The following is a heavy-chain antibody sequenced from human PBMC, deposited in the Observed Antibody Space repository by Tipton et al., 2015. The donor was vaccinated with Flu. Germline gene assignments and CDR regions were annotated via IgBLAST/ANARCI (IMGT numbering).Heavy chain of an antibody. CDR1: GGSISSHY. Sequence: LSLTYTVSGGSISSHYWSWIRQPPGKGLEWIGYIYYSGSISYNPSHKSRVTISVDTSKNQFSLKLSSVTAADTAVYYCAREWGDAFDIWGQGTMVTVSS. D-gene: IGHD3-16*01. J-gene: IGHJ3*02. CDR3: AREWGDAFDI. V-gene: IGHV4-59*11. CDR2: IYYSGSI.